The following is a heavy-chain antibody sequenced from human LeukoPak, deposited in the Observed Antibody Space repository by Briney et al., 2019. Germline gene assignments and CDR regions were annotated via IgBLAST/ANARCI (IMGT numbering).Heavy chain of an antibody. Sequence: WASVKVSCKASGYTFTSYGISWVRQAPGQGLEWMGRIIPILGIANYAQKFQGRVTITADKSTSTAYMELSSLRSEDTAVYYCARAPQTFSNWFDPWGQGTLVTVSS. CDR2: IIPILGIA. CDR1: GYTFTSYG. J-gene: IGHJ5*02. CDR3: ARAPQTFSNWFDP. V-gene: IGHV1-69*04.